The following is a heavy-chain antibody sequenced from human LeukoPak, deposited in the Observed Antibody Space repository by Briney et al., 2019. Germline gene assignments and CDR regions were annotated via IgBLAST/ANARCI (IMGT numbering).Heavy chain of an antibody. CDR2: ISWNSGSI. D-gene: IGHD4-11*01. V-gene: IGHV3-9*01. J-gene: IGHJ4*02. CDR3: ANGSLTYSNYVFDY. Sequence: GGSLRLSCAASGFTFSSSAMSWVRQVPGKGLEWVSGISWNSGSIGYADSVKGRFTISRDNAKNSLYLQMNSLRAEDTALYYCANGSLTYSNYVFDYWGQGTLVTVSS. CDR1: GFTFSSSA.